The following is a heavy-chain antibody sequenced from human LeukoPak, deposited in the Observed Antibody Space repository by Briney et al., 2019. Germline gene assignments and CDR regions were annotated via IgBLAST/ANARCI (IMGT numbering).Heavy chain of an antibody. V-gene: IGHV3-30-3*01. J-gene: IGHJ3*02. CDR2: ISYDGTTK. D-gene: IGHD1-26*01. CDR1: GFTFSTYA. Sequence: GRSLRLSCAASGFTFSTYAMHWVRQAPGKGLEWVAVISYDGTTKYHADSVKGRFTISRDNSKNTLYLQMNTLRAEDTAVYCCARVRIVGSTYDAFDIWGQGTMVTVSS. CDR3: ARVRIVGSTYDAFDI.